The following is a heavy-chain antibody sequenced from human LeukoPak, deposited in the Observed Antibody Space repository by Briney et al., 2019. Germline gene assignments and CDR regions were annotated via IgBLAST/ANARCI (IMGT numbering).Heavy chain of an antibody. V-gene: IGHV1-18*01. Sequence: ASVKVSCKASGGTFIDYGFAWFRQAPGQGLEWMGWISSYTGNTKYAQNLQGRVTMTTDTSTSTAYMELRSLRSDDTAVYYCARDPNQYEAAHAFHYWGQGTLVTVSS. D-gene: IGHD6-13*01. CDR3: ARDPNQYEAAHAFHY. CDR1: GGTFIDYG. CDR2: ISSYTGNT. J-gene: IGHJ4*02.